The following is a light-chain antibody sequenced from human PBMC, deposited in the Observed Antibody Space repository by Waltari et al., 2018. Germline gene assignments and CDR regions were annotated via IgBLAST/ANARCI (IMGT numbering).Light chain of an antibody. J-gene: IGKJ5*01. CDR2: LGS. CDR3: MQALQTPG. CDR1: QSLLHSKGYNY. Sequence: EIVMTQSPLSLPVTPGEPASISCRSSQSLLHSKGYNYLDWYLQKPGQSPQLLIYLGSNRASGVPDRFSGSGSGTDFTLKISRVEAEDVGVYYCMQALQTPGFGQGTRLEIK. V-gene: IGKV2-28*01.